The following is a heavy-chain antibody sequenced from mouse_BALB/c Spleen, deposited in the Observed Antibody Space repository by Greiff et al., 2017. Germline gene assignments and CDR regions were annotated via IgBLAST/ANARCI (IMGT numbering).Heavy chain of an antibody. V-gene: IGHV5-12-2*01. CDR3: ASSSTMIKDFAY. Sequence: EVQGVESGGGLVQPGGSLKLSCAASGFTFSSYTMSWVRQTPEKRLEWVAYISNGGGSTYYPDTVKGRFTISRDNAKNTLYLQMSSLKSEDTAMYYCASSSTMIKDFAYWGQGTLVTVSA. D-gene: IGHD2-4*01. CDR2: ISNGGGST. CDR1: GFTFSSYT. J-gene: IGHJ3*01.